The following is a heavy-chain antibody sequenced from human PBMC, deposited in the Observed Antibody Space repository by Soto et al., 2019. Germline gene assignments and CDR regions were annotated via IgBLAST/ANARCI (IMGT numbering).Heavy chain of an antibody. V-gene: IGHV3-66*01. Sequence: EVQLVESGGGLVQPGGSLRLSCAASGFTVSSNYMSWVRQAPGKGLEWVSVIYSGGSTYYADSVKGRFTISRDNSKNTLYLDMNSLRAEDTSVYYWARDRVRPAYSYYGMDVWGQGTTVTVSS. D-gene: IGHD3-10*01. CDR1: GFTVSSNY. CDR2: IYSGGST. J-gene: IGHJ6*02. CDR3: ARDRVRPAYSYYGMDV.